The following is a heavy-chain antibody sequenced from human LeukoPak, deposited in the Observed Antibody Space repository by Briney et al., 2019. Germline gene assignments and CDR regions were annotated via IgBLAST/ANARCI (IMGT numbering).Heavy chain of an antibody. J-gene: IGHJ4*02. CDR1: GYTFTSYA. D-gene: IGHD3-16*01. Sequence: ASVKVSCKASGYTFTSYAMHWVRQAPGQRLEWMGWINAGNGNTKYSQKFQGRVTITRDTTASTAYMELSSLRSEDTAVYYCARDRPGPLGGFDYWGQGTLVTVSS. CDR3: ARDRPGPLGGFDY. V-gene: IGHV1-3*01. CDR2: INAGNGNT.